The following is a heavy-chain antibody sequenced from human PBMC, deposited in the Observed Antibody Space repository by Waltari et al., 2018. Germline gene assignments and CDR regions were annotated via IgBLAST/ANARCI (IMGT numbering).Heavy chain of an antibody. CDR3: ARDGLGELSFFDY. CDR2: ISAYNGNT. Sequence: QVQLVQSGAEVKKPGASMKASCKASGSTFPYYGFSWVRQAPGKGLEWMGWISAYNGNTNYAKKRQGRVTMTTDTSTSTAYMELRSLRSDDTAVYYCARDGLGELSFFDYWGQGTLVTVSS. V-gene: IGHV1-18*01. CDR1: GSTFPYYG. D-gene: IGHD3-16*01. J-gene: IGHJ4*02.